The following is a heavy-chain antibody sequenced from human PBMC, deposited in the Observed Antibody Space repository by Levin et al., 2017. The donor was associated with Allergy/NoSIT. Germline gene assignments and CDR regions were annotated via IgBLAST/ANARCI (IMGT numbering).Heavy chain of an antibody. CDR3: ARENSYYDTP. D-gene: IGHD3-22*01. CDR1: GYSFIDYY. J-gene: IGHJ5*02. CDR2: INPKSGGT. Sequence: ASVKVSCKASGYSFIDYYMHWVRQAPGQGLEWMGWINPKSGGTSIAQRFQGRVTMTRDTSISTAYMELNSLRSDDTAVYYCARENSYYDTPWGQGTLVTVSS. V-gene: IGHV1-2*02.